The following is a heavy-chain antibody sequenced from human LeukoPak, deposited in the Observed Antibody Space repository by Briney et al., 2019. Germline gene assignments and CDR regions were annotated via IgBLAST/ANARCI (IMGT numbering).Heavy chain of an antibody. J-gene: IGHJ4*02. CDR3: ARNYYDILTGYFFIDY. CDR2: MYYSGST. CDR1: GGSISSSSYY. D-gene: IGHD3-9*01. Sequence: PSETLSLTCTVSGGSISSSSYYWGWIRQPPGKGLEWIGSMYYSGSTYYTPSLKSRVTISVDTSKNQFSLKLSSVTAADTAVYYCARNYYDILTGYFFIDYWGQGTLVTVSS. V-gene: IGHV4-39*07.